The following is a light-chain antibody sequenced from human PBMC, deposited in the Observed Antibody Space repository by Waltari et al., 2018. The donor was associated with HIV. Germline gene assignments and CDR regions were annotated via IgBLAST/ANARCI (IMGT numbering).Light chain of an antibody. V-gene: IGLV2-23*02. CDR1: SSDVGSYNL. CDR3: CSYAGSSTWV. J-gene: IGLJ3*02. Sequence: QSALTQPASVSGSPGQSITIPCTGTSSDVGSYNLVPWYQQQPGKAPKLMIYEVSKRPSGVSTRVSGSKSCNTASLTMSVLQAEDEADYYCCSYAGSSTWVFGGGTKLTVL. CDR2: EVS.